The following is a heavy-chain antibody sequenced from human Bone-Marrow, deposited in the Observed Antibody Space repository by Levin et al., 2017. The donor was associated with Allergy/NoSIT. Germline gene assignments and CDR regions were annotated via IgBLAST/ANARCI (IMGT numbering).Heavy chain of an antibody. V-gene: IGHV1-8*01. D-gene: IGHD3-3*01. J-gene: IGHJ5*02. Sequence: ASVKVSCKASGYTFTSYDINGVRQATGQGLEWMGWMNPNSGNTGYAQKFQGRVTMTRNTSISTAYMELSSLRSEDTAVYYCARGNGGHDFWSGYYWLDWFDPWGQGTLVTVSS. CDR2: MNPNSGNT. CDR3: ARGNGGHDFWSGYYWLDWFDP. CDR1: GYTFTSYD.